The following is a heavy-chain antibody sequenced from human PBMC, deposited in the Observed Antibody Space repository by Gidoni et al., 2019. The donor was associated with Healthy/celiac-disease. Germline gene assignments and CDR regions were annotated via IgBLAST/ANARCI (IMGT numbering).Heavy chain of an antibody. J-gene: IGHJ6*02. CDR1: GFTFSNYG. D-gene: IGHD7-27*01. V-gene: IGHV3-30*18. Sequence: QVQLVESGGGVVQPGSSLRLSCSAYGFTFSNYGMNWVRQAPGKGLEWVAVIPYDGSNKYYADSVKGRFTISRDNSKNTLYLQLNSLRAEDTAVYYCAKDTGAYYYGMDVWGQGTTVTVSS. CDR3: AKDTGAYYYGMDV. CDR2: IPYDGSNK.